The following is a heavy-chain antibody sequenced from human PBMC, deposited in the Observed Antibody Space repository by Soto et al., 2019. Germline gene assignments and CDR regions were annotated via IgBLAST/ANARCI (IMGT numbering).Heavy chain of an antibody. V-gene: IGHV3-7*05. CDR3: ARGVSWGHFDN. D-gene: IGHD7-27*01. CDR1: GFTFNTYW. CDR2: IKYDGREN. J-gene: IGHJ4*02. Sequence: GGSLRLSCAMSGFTFNTYWVAWVRQAPGKGLEWVASIKYDGRENKYVDSVKGRFTISRDNAKNSLYLQMDSLRVEDTAIYYCARGVSWGHFDNWGQGTLVTVSS.